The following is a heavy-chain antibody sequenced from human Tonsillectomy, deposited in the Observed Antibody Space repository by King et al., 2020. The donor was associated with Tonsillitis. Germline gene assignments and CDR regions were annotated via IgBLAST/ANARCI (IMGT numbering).Heavy chain of an antibody. V-gene: IGHV4-39*01. J-gene: IGHJ6*02. Sequence: QLQESGPGLVKPSETLSLTCTVSGGSISSSSYYWGWIRQPPGKGLEWIGSIQHSGNTYYNPSLKSRVTLSVDTSKNQFSLKLSSVTAADTAVYYCARIWGFCTTTSCPSNGLDVWGQGTTVTVS. CDR2: IQHSGNT. CDR1: GGSISSSSYY. D-gene: IGHD2-2*01. CDR3: ARIWGFCTTTSCPSNGLDV.